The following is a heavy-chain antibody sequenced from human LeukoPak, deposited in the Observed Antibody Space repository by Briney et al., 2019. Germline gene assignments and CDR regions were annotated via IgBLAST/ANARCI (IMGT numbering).Heavy chain of an antibody. CDR2: INHSGST. D-gene: IGHD3-16*01. CDR1: GGSFSGWY. V-gene: IGHV4-34*01. CDR3: TRSPPPGATAYGVVDL. J-gene: IGHJ4*02. Sequence: SETLSLTCAVYGGSFSGWYWSWIRQPPGKGLEWIGEINHSGSTNYNPSLKSRVTISINTSKNQFSLKLRSVTAADTAVYYCTRSPPPGATAYGVVDLWGQGTLVTVSS.